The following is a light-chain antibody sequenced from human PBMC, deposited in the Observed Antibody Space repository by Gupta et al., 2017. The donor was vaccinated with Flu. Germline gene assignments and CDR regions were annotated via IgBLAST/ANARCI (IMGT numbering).Light chain of an antibody. CDR3: SSDAGGNLVV. J-gene: IGLJ2*01. CDR2: EVK. CDR1: SSDVGSDNY. Sequence: VTITSSGTSSDVGSDNYVYCHQHHTDKANSLIIYEVKKRTAGVPGRFSGSKAGNTASLTVSRPQEEEATNYYGSSDAGGNLVVFGGGTKLTVL. V-gene: IGLV2-8*01.